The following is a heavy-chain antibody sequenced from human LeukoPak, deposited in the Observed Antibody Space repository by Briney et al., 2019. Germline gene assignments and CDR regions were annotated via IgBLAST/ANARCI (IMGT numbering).Heavy chain of an antibody. J-gene: IGHJ4*02. CDR2: ISSSSSYI. D-gene: IGHD3-10*01. Sequence: PGGSLRLSCAASGFTFSSYSMNWVRQAPGKGLEWVSSISSSSSYIYYADSVKGRFTISRDNAKNLLYLQMNSLRAEDTAVYYCARDDLYYYGSGSYYQPDYWGQGTLVTVSS. CDR3: ARDDLYYYGSGSYYQPDY. CDR1: GFTFSSYS. V-gene: IGHV3-21*01.